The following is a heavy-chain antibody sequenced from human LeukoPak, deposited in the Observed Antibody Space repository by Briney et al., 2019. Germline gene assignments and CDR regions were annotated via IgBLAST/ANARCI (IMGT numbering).Heavy chain of an antibody. CDR3: AKAATFYYGSDL. D-gene: IGHD3-10*01. CDR1: GFTLRSYA. V-gene: IGHV3-23*01. Sequence: PGGSLRLSCAASGFTLRSYAMNWVRQAPGEGLEWVSASSGSDGNTYYADSVKGRFTISRDDSKNTLYLQMNRLRAEDTSLYYCAKAATFYYGSDLWGQGTLVTVSS. CDR2: SSGSDGNT. J-gene: IGHJ4*02.